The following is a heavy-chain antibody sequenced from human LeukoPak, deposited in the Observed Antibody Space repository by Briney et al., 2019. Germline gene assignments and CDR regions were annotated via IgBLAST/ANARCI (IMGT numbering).Heavy chain of an antibody. CDR3: ARDHDYVWGSYRYLFDY. CDR1: GYTFTVYY. J-gene: IGHJ4*02. V-gene: IGHV1-2*02. CDR2: INPNSGGT. Sequence: ASVKVSCKASGYTFTVYYMHWVRQAPGQGLGWMGWINPNSGGTNYAQKFQGRVTMTRDTSISTAYMELSRLRSDDTAVYYCARDHDYVWGSYRYLFDYWGQGTLVTVSS. D-gene: IGHD3-16*02.